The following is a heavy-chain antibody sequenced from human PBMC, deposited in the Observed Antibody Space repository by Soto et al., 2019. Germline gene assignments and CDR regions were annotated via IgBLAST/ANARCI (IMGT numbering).Heavy chain of an antibody. CDR2: IYNDGTYS. J-gene: IGHJ4*02. CDR3: TRGPRPISTGTGAY. D-gene: IGHD3-10*01. Sequence: RGSLRLSCAASGFIFKMYWMHWVRQSPGKGLVWISRIYNDGTYSDYADSVRGRFTISRDNVNDTLYLQMNNLRAEDSGLYYCTRGPRPISTGTGAYWGQGTQVTVS. V-gene: IGHV3-74*01. CDR1: GFIFKMYW.